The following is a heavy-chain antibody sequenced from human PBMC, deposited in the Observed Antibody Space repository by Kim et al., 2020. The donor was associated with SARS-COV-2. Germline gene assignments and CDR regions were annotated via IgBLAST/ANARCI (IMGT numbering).Heavy chain of an antibody. Sequence: ASVKVSCKASGYTFTSYAMHWVRQAPGQRLEWMGWINAGNGNTKYSQKFQGRVTITRDTSASTAYMELSSLRSEDTAVYYCARDHPYSSSWYSVLGVWGQGTTVTVSS. CDR3: ARDHPYSSSWYSVLGV. CDR2: INAGNGNT. J-gene: IGHJ6*02. D-gene: IGHD6-13*01. CDR1: GYTFTSYA. V-gene: IGHV1-3*01.